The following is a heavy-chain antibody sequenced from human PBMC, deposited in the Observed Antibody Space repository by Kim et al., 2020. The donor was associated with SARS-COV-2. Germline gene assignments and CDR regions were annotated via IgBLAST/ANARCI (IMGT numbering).Heavy chain of an antibody. J-gene: IGHJ4*02. Sequence: DSVKGRLTMSRDNAKNSLYLQMNNLRAEDTAIYYWAREWIHRSGGNSVDYWGQGTLVTVSS. D-gene: IGHD2-21*01. V-gene: IGHV3-48*03. CDR3: AREWIHRSGGNSVDY.